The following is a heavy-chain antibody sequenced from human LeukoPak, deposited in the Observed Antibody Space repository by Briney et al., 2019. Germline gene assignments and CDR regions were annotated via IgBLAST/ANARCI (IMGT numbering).Heavy chain of an antibody. CDR3: ARTEYGSGSYSDS. CDR2: LYTSGST. CDR1: GGSVSSYY. Sequence: SETLSLTCTVSGGSVSSYYWSWIRQPAGKGLEWIGHLYTSGSTNYNPSLKSRVTMSVDTSTNQFSLKLSSVTAADTAVYYCARTEYGSGSYSDSWGQGTLVTVSS. D-gene: IGHD3-10*01. V-gene: IGHV4-4*07. J-gene: IGHJ4*02.